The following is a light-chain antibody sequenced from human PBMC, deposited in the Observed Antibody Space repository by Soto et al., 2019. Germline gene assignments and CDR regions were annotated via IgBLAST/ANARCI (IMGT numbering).Light chain of an antibody. CDR1: QYVSIN. CDR2: FAS. V-gene: IGKV1-39*01. CDR3: QQSYITQSS. Sequence: DIQVTQSPSSLSASVGDRVTIACRTSQYVSINLHWYQQRPGQAPNLLISFASTLESGVPARFSGSGSGTDFTLTISSLQREDFATYYCQQSYITQSSFGQGTTLEIK. J-gene: IGKJ2*03.